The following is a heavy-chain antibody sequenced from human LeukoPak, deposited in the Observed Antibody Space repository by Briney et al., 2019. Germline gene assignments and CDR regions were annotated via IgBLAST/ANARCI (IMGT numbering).Heavy chain of an antibody. V-gene: IGHV1-46*01. CDR1: GYTFTSCY. CDR3: ARDPPGHYYGSGSRLYYGMDV. CDR2: INPSGGST. J-gene: IGHJ6*02. D-gene: IGHD3-10*01. Sequence: ASVKVSCKASGYTFTSCYMHWVRQAPGQGLEWMGIINPSGGSTSYAQKFQGRVTMTRDTSTSTVYMELSSLRSEDTAVYYCARDPPGHYYGSGSRLYYGMDVWGQGTTVTVSS.